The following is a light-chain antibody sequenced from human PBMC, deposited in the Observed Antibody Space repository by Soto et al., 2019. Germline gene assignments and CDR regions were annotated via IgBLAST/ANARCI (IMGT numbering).Light chain of an antibody. CDR3: QQYNSYPWT. J-gene: IGKJ1*01. CDR1: QSISSW. V-gene: IGKV1-5*03. Sequence: DIQMTQSPSTLSASVGDRVTITCRASQSISSWLAWYQQKPGKAPKLLIYKASSLESGVPSRLSGSGSGTEFPLTISSLQPDDFATYYCQQYNSYPWTFGQGTNVEIK. CDR2: KAS.